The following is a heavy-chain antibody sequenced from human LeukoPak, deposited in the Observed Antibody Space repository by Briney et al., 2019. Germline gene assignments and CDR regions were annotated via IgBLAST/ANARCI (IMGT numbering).Heavy chain of an antibody. D-gene: IGHD6-19*01. V-gene: IGHV4-39*07. CDR2: IYYSGST. Sequence: PSETLSLTCTVSGGSISSSSYYWGWIRQPPGKGLEWIGSIYYSGSTYYNPSLKSRVTISVDTSKNQFSLKLSSVTAADTAVYYCARRYSSGWSNWFDPWGQGTLATVSS. J-gene: IGHJ5*02. CDR1: GGSISSSSYY. CDR3: ARRYSSGWSNWFDP.